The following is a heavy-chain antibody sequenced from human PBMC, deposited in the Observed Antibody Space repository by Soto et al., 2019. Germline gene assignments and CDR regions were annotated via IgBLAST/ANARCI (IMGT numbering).Heavy chain of an antibody. CDR2: VNPDNGGT. D-gene: IGHD3-3*01. V-gene: IGHV1-2*02. CDR3: ARDPRPPSGWLGFWEYGMDV. CDR1: GYTFTGNY. J-gene: IGHJ6*02. Sequence: AAVKVSCKASGYTFTGNYIHWVRQAPGQGLEWMGWVNPDNGGTTSAQKFQGRVTMTRDTSVTTAYMELSRLTSDDTAVYYCARDPRPPSGWLGFWEYGMDVWGQGTPVTVYS.